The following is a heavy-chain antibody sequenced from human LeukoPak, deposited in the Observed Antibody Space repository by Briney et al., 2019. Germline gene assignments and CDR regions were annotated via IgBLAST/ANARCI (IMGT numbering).Heavy chain of an antibody. Sequence: SETLSLTCTVSGYSISSGYYWGWIRQPPGKGLEWIGSIYHSGSTYYNPSLKSRVTISVDTSKNQFSLKLSSVTAADTAVYYCAGRGGSSGSHRPFDYWGQGTLVTVSS. V-gene: IGHV4-38-2*02. CDR3: AGRGGSSGSHRPFDY. J-gene: IGHJ4*02. CDR2: IYHSGST. D-gene: IGHD3-22*01. CDR1: GYSISSGYY.